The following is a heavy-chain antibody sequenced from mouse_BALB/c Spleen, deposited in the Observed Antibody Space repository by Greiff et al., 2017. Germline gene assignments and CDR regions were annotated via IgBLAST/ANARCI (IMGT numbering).Heavy chain of an antibody. CDR3: ASVWGFDV. J-gene: IGHJ1*01. Sequence: VQLKQSGAELVKPGASVKLSCTASGFNITDTYMHWVKQRPEQGLEWIGRIDPANGNTKYDPKFQGKATITADTSSNTAYLQLSSLTSEDTAVYYCASVWGFDVWGAGTTVTVSS. CDR2: IDPANGNT. CDR1: GFNITDTY. V-gene: IGHV14-3*02.